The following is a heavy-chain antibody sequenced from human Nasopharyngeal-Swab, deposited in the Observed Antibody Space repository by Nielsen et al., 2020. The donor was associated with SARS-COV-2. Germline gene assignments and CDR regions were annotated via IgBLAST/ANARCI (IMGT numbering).Heavy chain of an antibody. J-gene: IGHJ5*02. D-gene: IGHD3-3*01. CDR3: ARDEKSQGIFGVVTSGQWWFDP. Sequence: ASVKVSCKASGYTFTSYAMNWVRQAPGQGLEWMGWINTNTGNPTYAQGFTGRFVFSLDTSVSTAYLQISSLKAEDTAVYYCARDEKSQGIFGVVTSGQWWFDPWGQGTLVTVSS. CDR1: GYTFTSYA. CDR2: INTNTGNP. V-gene: IGHV7-4-1*02.